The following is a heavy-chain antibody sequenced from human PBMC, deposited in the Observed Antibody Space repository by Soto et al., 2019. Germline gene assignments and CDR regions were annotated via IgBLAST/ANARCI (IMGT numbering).Heavy chain of an antibody. CDR3: AKFKTLYYYYGMDV. CDR1: GFTFSSYA. J-gene: IGHJ6*02. Sequence: WSLRLSCAASGFTFSSYAMSWVRQAPGKGLEWVSAISGSGGSTYYADSVKGRFTISRDNSKNTLYLQMNSLRAEDTAVYYCAKFKTLYYYYGMDVWGQGTTVTVSS. V-gene: IGHV3-23*01. CDR2: ISGSGGST.